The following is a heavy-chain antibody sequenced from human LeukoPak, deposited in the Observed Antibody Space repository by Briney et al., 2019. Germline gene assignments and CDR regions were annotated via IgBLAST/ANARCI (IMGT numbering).Heavy chain of an antibody. CDR3: ARTPRVYASPGY. D-gene: IGHD2-8*01. CDR2: ISSSGSTI. J-gene: IGHJ4*02. V-gene: IGHV3-11*01. Sequence: GRSLRLSCAASGFTFSDYYMSWIRQAPGKGLEWVPYISSSGSTIYYADSVKGRFTISRDNAKNSLYLQMNSLRAEDTAVYYCARTPRVYASPGYWGQGTLVTVSS. CDR1: GFTFSDYY.